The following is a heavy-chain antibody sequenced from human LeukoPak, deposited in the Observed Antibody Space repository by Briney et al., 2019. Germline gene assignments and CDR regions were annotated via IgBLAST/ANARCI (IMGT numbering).Heavy chain of an antibody. CDR2: INPSGGST. Sequence: GASVKVSCKASGYTFTSYYMHWVRQAPGQGLEWMGIINPSGGSTSYAQKFQGRVTMTRDTSTSTVYMELSSLRSEDTAVYYCAREAIVVVPAAPENFDYWGQGTLVTVSS. D-gene: IGHD2-2*01. V-gene: IGHV1-46*03. CDR1: GYTFTSYY. CDR3: AREAIVVVPAAPENFDY. J-gene: IGHJ4*02.